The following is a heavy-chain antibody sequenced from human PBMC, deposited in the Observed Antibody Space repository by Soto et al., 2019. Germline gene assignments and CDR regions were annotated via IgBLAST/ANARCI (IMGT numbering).Heavy chain of an antibody. J-gene: IGHJ4*02. CDR3: AKAVGEYLYFFNN. CDR2: IDTSGHNT. V-gene: IGHV3-23*01. D-gene: IGHD3-9*01. CDR1: GLTFSRYA. Sequence: EVQVLESGGGLIQPGGSLRLSCAFSGLTFSRYAASWVRQAPGKGLEWVSGIDTSGHNTYYADSVKGRFTIARDNSNKPLFLQMNILRAEDTAVYYCAKAVGEYLYFFNNWGQGILVTVSS.